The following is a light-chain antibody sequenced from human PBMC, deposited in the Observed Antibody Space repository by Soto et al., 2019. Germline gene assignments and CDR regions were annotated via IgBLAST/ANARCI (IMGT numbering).Light chain of an antibody. CDR3: SSYTSSSTPYV. CDR2: DVS. CDR1: SSDVGDYNY. J-gene: IGLJ1*01. Sequence: QSVLTQPASLSGSPGQSITISCTGTSSDVGDYNYVYWYQQHPGKAPKLMIYDVSNRPSGVSNRFSGSKSGNTASLTISGVQADDEGAYFCSSYTSSSTPYVFGTGTKLTVL. V-gene: IGLV2-14*03.